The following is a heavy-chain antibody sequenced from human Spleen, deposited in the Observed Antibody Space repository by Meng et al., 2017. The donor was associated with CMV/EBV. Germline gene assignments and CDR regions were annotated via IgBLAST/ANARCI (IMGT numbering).Heavy chain of an antibody. CDR2: IIPIFGTA. D-gene: IGHD2-15*01. V-gene: IGHV1-69*05. Sequence: TFTDYYMHWVRQATGQGLEWMGGIIPIFGTANYAQKFQGRVTITTDESTSTAYMELSSLRSEDTAVYYCARERYCSGGSCYSVNWFDPWGQGTLVTVSS. J-gene: IGHJ5*02. CDR1: TFTDYY. CDR3: ARERYCSGGSCYSVNWFDP.